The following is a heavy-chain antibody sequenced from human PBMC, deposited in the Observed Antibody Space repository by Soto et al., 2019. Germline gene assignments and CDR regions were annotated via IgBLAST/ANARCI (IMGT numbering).Heavy chain of an antibody. CDR3: ARRDWSGSTSHFYFDY. CDR2: IYHSGST. CDR1: GGSIISSNW. V-gene: IGHV4-4*02. J-gene: IGHJ4*02. Sequence: SETPSLTCAVSGGSIISSNWWNWVRQPPGKGLEWIGEIYHSGSTYYKPSLKSRVAMSVDTSKNQFSLKLTSATAADAAVYYCARRDWSGSTSHFYFDYWGQGVLVTVS. D-gene: IGHD3-9*01.